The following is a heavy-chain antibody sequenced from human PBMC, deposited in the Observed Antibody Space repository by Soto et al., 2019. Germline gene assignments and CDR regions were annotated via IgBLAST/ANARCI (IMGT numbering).Heavy chain of an antibody. CDR1: GGTFSSYT. Sequence: QVQLVRSGAEVKKPGSSVTVSCKASGGTFSSYTISWVRQAPGQGLGWMAGISPILGTPIYAQKFQDRVTITADDSTMTAYMEMNRLTSEDTAVYYGARVVVGSRLSLDYWGQGTLVTISS. CDR3: ARVVVGSRLSLDY. V-gene: IGHV1-69*01. CDR2: ISPILGTP. J-gene: IGHJ4*02. D-gene: IGHD1-26*01.